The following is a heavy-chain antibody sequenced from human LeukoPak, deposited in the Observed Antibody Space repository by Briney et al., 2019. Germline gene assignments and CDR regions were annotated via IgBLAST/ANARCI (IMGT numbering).Heavy chain of an antibody. J-gene: IGHJ4*02. CDR3: ARGTASVAFFHY. V-gene: IGHV4-39*07. CDR1: GGSISSSSYY. CDR2: IYYNGNT. D-gene: IGHD2-21*02. Sequence: PSETLSLTCTVSGGSISSSSYYWDWIRQPPGKGLEWIGSIYYNGNTYYNPSLKSRVTISVDTSKNQFSLKPNSVTAADTAVYYCARGTASVAFFHYWGQGTLVTVSS.